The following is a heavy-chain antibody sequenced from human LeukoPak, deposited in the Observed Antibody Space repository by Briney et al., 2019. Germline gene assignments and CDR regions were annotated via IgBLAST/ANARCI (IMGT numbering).Heavy chain of an antibody. CDR2: ISSSGNTI. Sequence: GGSLRLSCAASGFSFSDYYMSWIRQAPGKGLEWVSYISSSGNTIYYADSVKGRFTISRDNAKNSLYLQMNSLRAEDTAVYYCVREARGYHYTYFDYWGQGSLVTVSS. J-gene: IGHJ4*02. CDR3: VREARGYHYTYFDY. V-gene: IGHV3-11*04. CDR1: GFSFSDYY. D-gene: IGHD5-18*01.